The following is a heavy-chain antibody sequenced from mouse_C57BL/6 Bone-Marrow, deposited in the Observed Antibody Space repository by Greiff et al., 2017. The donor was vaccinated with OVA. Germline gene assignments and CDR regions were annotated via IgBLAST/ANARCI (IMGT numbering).Heavy chain of an antibody. Sequence: QVQLQQPGAELVKPGASVKMSCKASGYTFTSYWITWVKQRPGQGLEWIGDIYPGSGSIDYNENLKSKATLTVDTSSSTAYMQLSSLTSEDSAVYYCARRGYYEYFDVWGSGTTVTVSS. CDR3: ARRGYYEYFDV. D-gene: IGHD2-4*01. CDR1: GYTFTSYW. V-gene: IGHV1-55*01. CDR2: IYPGSGSI. J-gene: IGHJ1*01.